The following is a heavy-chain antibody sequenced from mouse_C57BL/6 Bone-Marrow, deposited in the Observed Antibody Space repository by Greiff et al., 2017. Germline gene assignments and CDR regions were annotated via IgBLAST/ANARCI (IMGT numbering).Heavy chain of an antibody. CDR1: GYTFTSYW. V-gene: IGHV1-5*01. CDR3: TNCYGSSPYYYAMDY. CDR2: IYPGNSDT. D-gene: IGHD1-1*01. J-gene: IGHJ4*01. Sequence: DVKLQESGTVLARPGASVKMSCKTSGYTFTSYWMHWVKQRPGQGLEWIGAIYPGNSDTSYNQKFKGKAKLTAVTSASTAYMELSSLTHEDSAVYYCTNCYGSSPYYYAMDYWGQGTSVTVSS.